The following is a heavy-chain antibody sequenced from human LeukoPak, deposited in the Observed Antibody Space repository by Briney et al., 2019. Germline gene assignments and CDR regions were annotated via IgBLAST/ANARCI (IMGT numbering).Heavy chain of an antibody. CDR1: GGSFSGYY. Sequence: SETLSLTCAVYGGSFSGYYWSWIRQPPGKGLEWIGEINHSGSTNYNPSLKSRVTISVDTSKNQFSLKLSSVTAADTAVYYYARHKMVRGIGYYYYMDVWGKGTTVTISS. V-gene: IGHV4-34*01. CDR2: INHSGST. CDR3: ARHKMVRGIGYYYYMDV. J-gene: IGHJ6*03. D-gene: IGHD3-10*01.